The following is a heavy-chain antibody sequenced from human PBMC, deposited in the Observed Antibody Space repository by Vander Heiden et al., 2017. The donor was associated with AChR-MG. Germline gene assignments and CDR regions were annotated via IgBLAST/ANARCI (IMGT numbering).Heavy chain of an antibody. CDR2: ISGSDGST. D-gene: IGHD6-19*01. CDR3: AKDLPLRAVAGPGY. Sequence: EVQLLESGGGLVQPGGSLRPSCAAPGFTFGSYAMGWAHQAPGKGLEWVSAISGSDGSTYYADSVKGRFTISRDNSKNTLYLQMNSLRAEDTAVYYCAKDLPLRAVAGPGYWGQGTLVTVSS. V-gene: IGHV3-23*01. CDR1: GFTFGSYA. J-gene: IGHJ4*02.